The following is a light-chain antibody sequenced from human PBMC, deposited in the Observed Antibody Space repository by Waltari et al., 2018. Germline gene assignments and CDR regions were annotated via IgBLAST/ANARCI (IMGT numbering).Light chain of an antibody. CDR1: QSISNW. J-gene: IGKJ2*01. Sequence: DIQMTQSPSTLSACVGDRVTITCRASQSISNWLAWYQQRPGKAPKLLIYKASSLESGVPSRFSGSGSGTEFTLTITSLQPDDFATYYCQLYNSYSYTFGQGTKLEIK. V-gene: IGKV1-5*03. CDR3: QLYNSYSYT. CDR2: KAS.